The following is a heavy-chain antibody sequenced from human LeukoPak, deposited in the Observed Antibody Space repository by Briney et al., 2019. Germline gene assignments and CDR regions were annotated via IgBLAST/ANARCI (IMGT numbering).Heavy chain of an antibody. Sequence: GGSLRLSCAASGFSFGSYSMNWVRQAPGKGLEWVSYISSSSGSIYYADSVKGRFTISRDNAKNSLYLQMNSLRDEDTAVYFCARTRSSSDWWFDPWGQGTRVTISS. CDR3: ARTRSSSDWWFDP. CDR2: ISSSSGSI. D-gene: IGHD6-6*01. J-gene: IGHJ5*02. CDR1: GFSFGSYS. V-gene: IGHV3-48*02.